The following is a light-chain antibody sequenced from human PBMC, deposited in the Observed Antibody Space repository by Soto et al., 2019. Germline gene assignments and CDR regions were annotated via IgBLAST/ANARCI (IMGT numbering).Light chain of an antibody. V-gene: IGKV1-5*01. Sequence: DIQMTPSPSTLSASILYTVTVAFRASQGISNWLAWYQQKPGKAPKLLIFHASSLESGGPSRFSGSGSGKEFTLTISSLQSDDFATYYCKQYSSYPKFGQGTKVDIK. CDR3: KQYSSYPK. CDR2: HAS. CDR1: QGISNW. J-gene: IGKJ1*01.